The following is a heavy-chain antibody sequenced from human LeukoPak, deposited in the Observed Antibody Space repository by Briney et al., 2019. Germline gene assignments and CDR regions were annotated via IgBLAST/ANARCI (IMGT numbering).Heavy chain of an antibody. V-gene: IGHV4-30-4*01. CDR1: GGSISSDDYY. Sequence: SETPSLTCTVSGGSISSDDYYWSWIRQPPGKGLEWIGYINDSGSTYYTPSLKSRVTISVDTSKNQFSLQLTSVTAADTAVYYCARLEEYYSDSFDNWGQGTLVAVSS. D-gene: IGHD3-22*01. CDR2: INDSGST. J-gene: IGHJ4*02. CDR3: ARLEEYYSDSFDN.